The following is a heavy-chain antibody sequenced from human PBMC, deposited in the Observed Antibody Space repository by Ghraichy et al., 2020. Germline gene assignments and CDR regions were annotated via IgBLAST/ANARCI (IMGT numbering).Heavy chain of an antibody. Sequence: GGSLRLSCAASGFTFSDYYMSWIRQAPGKGLEWVSYISSSGSTIYYADSVKGRFTISRDNAKNSLYLQMNSLRAEDTAVYYYARVYCSGGSCYFSLERTSNYYFDYWGQGTLVTVSS. D-gene: IGHD2-15*01. CDR3: ARVYCSGGSCYFSLERTSNYYFDY. V-gene: IGHV3-11*01. CDR2: ISSSGSTI. CDR1: GFTFSDYY. J-gene: IGHJ4*02.